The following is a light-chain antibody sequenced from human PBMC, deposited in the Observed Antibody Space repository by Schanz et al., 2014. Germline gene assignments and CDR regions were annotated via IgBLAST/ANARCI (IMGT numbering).Light chain of an antibody. CDR3: AAWDDSLHVV. CDR2: TNN. V-gene: IGLV1-44*01. Sequence: QSVLTQPPSASGTPGQRVTISCSGSTPNIGSNTINWYQQLPGTAPKLLIHTNNQRPSGVPDRFSASKSDTSASLAISGLQSEDEADYYCAAWDDSLHVVFGGGTKLTVL. CDR1: TPNIGSNT. J-gene: IGLJ2*01.